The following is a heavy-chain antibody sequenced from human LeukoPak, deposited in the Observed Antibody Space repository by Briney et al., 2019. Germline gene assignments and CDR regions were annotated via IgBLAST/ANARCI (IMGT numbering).Heavy chain of an antibody. J-gene: IGHJ3*02. V-gene: IGHV3-21*01. CDR3: ARGILKSPVGAFDI. CDR2: ISSSSSYI. CDR1: GFTFSSYS. Sequence: GGSLRLSCAASGFTFSSYSMNWVRQAPGKGLEWVSSISSSSSYIYYADSVKGRFTISRDNAKNLLYMQMNSLRADETAVYYCARGILKSPVGAFDIWGQGTMVTVSS. D-gene: IGHD2-8*01.